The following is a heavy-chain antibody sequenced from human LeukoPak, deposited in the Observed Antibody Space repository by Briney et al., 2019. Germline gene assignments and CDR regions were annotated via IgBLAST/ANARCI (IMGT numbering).Heavy chain of an antibody. Sequence: PGGSLRLSCAASGFTFSDYYMSWVRQAPGKGLEGVSYISGSGGTVSYADSVKGRFSISRDNAKNSLFLHMNSLRAEDTGVYYCTRDRGIALDMWGQGTMVAVSS. J-gene: IGHJ3*02. V-gene: IGHV3-11*01. CDR1: GFTFSDYY. CDR2: ISGSGGTV. CDR3: TRDRGIALDM. D-gene: IGHD1-14*01.